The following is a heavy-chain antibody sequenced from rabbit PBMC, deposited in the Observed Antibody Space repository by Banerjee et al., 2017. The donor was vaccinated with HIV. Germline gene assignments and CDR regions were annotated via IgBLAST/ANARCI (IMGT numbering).Heavy chain of an antibody. J-gene: IGHJ4*01. CDR1: GFTINNDYV. CDR3: ARSPSGGVGGGGYGEFDL. V-gene: IGHV1S40*01. D-gene: IGHD1-1*01. CDR2: IDGGSDSIT. Sequence: QSLEESGGDLVQPGGSLALTCKASGFTINNDYVMCWVRQAPGKGPEWIACIDGGSDSITDYASWAKGRFTISKTSSTTMTLQMTGLTATDTAMYFCARSPSGGVGGGGYGEFDLWGQGTLVTVS.